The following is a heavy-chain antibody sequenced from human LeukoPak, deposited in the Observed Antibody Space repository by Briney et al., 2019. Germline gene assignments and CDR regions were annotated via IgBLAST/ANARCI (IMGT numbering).Heavy chain of an antibody. Sequence: PGRSLRLPCAASGFTFSSNAMHWVRQAPGKGLEWVAVISYDGSNKYYADSVKGRFTISRDNSKNTLYLQMNSLRAEDTAVYYCASATIFGVVIYYWGQGTLVTVSS. J-gene: IGHJ4*02. D-gene: IGHD3-3*01. CDR3: ASATIFGVVIYY. V-gene: IGHV3-30*04. CDR2: ISYDGSNK. CDR1: GFTFSSNA.